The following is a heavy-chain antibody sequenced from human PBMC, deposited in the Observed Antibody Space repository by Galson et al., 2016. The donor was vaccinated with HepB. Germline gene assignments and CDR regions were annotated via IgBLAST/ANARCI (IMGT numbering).Heavy chain of an antibody. Sequence: LRLSCAASGFTFSDHYMDWVRQAPGKGLEWVGRTRNKASSYSTEYAASVKGRFTISRDDSKNSLYLQMNSLKTEDTAVYYCARDSGTYEIDYWGQGTLVTVSS. CDR2: TRNKASSYST. CDR1: GFTFSDHY. V-gene: IGHV3-72*01. D-gene: IGHD1-26*01. J-gene: IGHJ4*02. CDR3: ARDSGTYEIDY.